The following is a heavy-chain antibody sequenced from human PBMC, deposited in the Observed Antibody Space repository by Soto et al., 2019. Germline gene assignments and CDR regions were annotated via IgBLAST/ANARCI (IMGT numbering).Heavy chain of an antibody. CDR2: IYYSGST. CDR1: GGSVSSGSYY. Sequence: PSETLSLTCTVSGGSVSSGSYYWSWIRQPPGKGLEWIGYIYYSGSTNYNPSLKSRVTISVDTSKNQFSLKLSSVTAADTAVYYCARRIAVAGDKVFDYWGQGTLVTVSS. D-gene: IGHD6-19*01. J-gene: IGHJ4*02. V-gene: IGHV4-61*01. CDR3: ARRIAVAGDKVFDY.